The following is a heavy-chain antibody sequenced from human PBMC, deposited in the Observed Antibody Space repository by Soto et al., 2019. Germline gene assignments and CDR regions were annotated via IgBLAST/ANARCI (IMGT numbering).Heavy chain of an antibody. CDR2: INHSGST. D-gene: IGHD2-2*01. V-gene: IGHV4-34*01. CDR3: ARGGTYCSSTSCYYSYYYYMDV. J-gene: IGHJ6*03. CDR1: CGSFSGYY. Sequence: SETLSLTCAVYCGSFSGYYWSWIRQPPGKGLEWIGEINHSGSTNYNPSLKSRVTISVDTSKNQFSLKLSSVTAADTAVYYCARGGTYCSSTSCYYSYYYYMDVWGKGTTVTVSS.